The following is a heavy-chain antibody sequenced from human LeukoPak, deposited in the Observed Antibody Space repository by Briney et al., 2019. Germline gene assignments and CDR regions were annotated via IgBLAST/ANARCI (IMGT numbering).Heavy chain of an antibody. CDR2: ISGSGGST. J-gene: IGHJ4*02. V-gene: IGHV3-23*01. CDR3: VKPASGYSPQMGY. D-gene: IGHD5-18*01. Sequence: GGSLRLSCAASGFTFSSYAMSWVRQAPGPGLEWVSAISGSGGSTYYADSVQGRFTISRDNSKHTLYLQMNSLIAEPTAVYCFVKPASGYSPQMGYWGQGTLVTVSS. CDR1: GFTFSSYA.